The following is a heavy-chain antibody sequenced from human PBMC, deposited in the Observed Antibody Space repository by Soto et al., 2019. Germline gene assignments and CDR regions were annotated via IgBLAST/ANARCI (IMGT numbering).Heavy chain of an antibody. CDR2: IYYSGST. V-gene: IGHV4-31*03. J-gene: IGHJ5*02. CDR3: ARRGIAAHGSNWFDP. D-gene: IGHD6-13*01. Sequence: SETLSLTRTVSGGSISSGGYYWSWIRQHPGKGLEWIGYIYYSGSTYYNPSLKSRVTISVDTSKNQFSLKLSSVTAADTAVYYCARRGIAAHGSNWFDPWGQGTLVTVSS. CDR1: GGSISSGGYY.